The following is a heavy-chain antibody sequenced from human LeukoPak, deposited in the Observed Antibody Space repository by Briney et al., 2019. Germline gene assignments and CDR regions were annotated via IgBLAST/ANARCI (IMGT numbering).Heavy chain of an antibody. CDR3: ARAPSEIGGYYPEYFRH. Sequence: GGSLRLSCAASGFAFSVYEMYWVRQAPGKGLVWVSRIKSDGSTNYADSVKGRFTISRDNAKNTVSLQMNSLRAEDTGVYYCARAPSEIGGYYPEYFRHWGQGTLVTVSS. J-gene: IGHJ1*01. CDR2: IKSDGST. V-gene: IGHV3-74*01. D-gene: IGHD3-22*01. CDR1: GFAFSVYE.